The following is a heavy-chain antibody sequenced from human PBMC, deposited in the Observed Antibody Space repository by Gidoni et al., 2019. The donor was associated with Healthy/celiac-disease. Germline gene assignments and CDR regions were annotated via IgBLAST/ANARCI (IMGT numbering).Heavy chain of an antibody. CDR1: GYAISCGYY. D-gene: IGHD2-2*02. CDR2: IYHSGST. CDR3: AGLYCSSTSCYRAGGGAIDY. Sequence: QVQLQDSGPGLVKPAETLSLTSTVSGYAISCGYYWGWNRQPPGKELKWIGGIYHSGSTYYTPSLKSRVTMSVDTSKSQFSLKLSSVTAEDTAVYYCAGLYCSSTSCYRAGGGAIDYWGQGTLVTVSS. J-gene: IGHJ4*02. V-gene: IGHV4-38-2*02.